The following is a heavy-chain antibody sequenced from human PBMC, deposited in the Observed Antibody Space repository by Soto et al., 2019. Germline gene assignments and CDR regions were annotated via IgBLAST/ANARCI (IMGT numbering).Heavy chain of an antibody. Sequence: PGESLKISCKGSGYSFTSYWIGWVRQMPGKGLEWMGIIYPGDSDTRYSPSFQGQVTISADKSISTAYLQWSSLKASDTAMYYCASGLVPASYSGGYYFDYWGQGTLVTVSS. D-gene: IGHD2-2*01. J-gene: IGHJ4*02. CDR1: GYSFTSYW. V-gene: IGHV5-51*01. CDR3: ASGLVPASYSGGYYFDY. CDR2: IYPGDSDT.